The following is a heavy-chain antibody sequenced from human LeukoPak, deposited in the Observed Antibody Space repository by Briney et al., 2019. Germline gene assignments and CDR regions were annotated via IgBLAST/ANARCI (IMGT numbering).Heavy chain of an antibody. CDR3: AGTGATETYYYYYGMDV. CDR1: GGSISSYY. Sequence: SETLSLTCTVSGGSISSYYWSWIRQPPGKGLEWIGYIYYSGSTNYNPSLKSRVTISVDTSKNQFSLKLSSVTAADTAVYYCAGTGATETYYYYYGMDVWGQGTTVTVSS. CDR2: IYYSGST. D-gene: IGHD1-26*01. V-gene: IGHV4-59*01. J-gene: IGHJ6*02.